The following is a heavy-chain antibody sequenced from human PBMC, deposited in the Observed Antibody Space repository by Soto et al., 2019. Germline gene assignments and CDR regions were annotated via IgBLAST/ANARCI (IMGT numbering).Heavy chain of an antibody. V-gene: IGHV3-30*18. CDR2: ISYDEVNK. Sequence: QVQLVESGGGVVQPGRSLRLSCAASGFSFSSHGIHWVRQAPGKGLEWVAAISYDEVNKFYADSVRGRFTISRDNSKNTLYLQMNSLRAEDTAVYYCAKGDVEYGVRGSFDYWGQGTLVTVSS. J-gene: IGHJ4*02. CDR1: GFSFSSHG. D-gene: IGHD4-17*01. CDR3: AKGDVEYGVRGSFDY.